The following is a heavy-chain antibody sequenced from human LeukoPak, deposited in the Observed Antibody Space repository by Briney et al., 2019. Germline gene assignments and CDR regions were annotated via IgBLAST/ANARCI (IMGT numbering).Heavy chain of an antibody. D-gene: IGHD4-17*01. CDR2: IYYSGST. V-gene: IGHV4-59*01. Sequence: SETLSLTCTVSGGSISSYYWSWIRQPPGKGLEWIGYIYYSGSTNYNPSLKSRVTISVDTSKNQFSLKLSSVTAADTAVYYCARDLLRPYAFDIWSQGTMVTVSS. CDR3: ARDLLRPYAFDI. J-gene: IGHJ3*02. CDR1: GGSISSYY.